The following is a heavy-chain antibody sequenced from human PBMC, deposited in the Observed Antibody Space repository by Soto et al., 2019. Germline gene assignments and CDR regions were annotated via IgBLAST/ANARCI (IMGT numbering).Heavy chain of an antibody. CDR3: ARAGAATLSDY. D-gene: IGHD2-15*01. J-gene: IGHJ4*02. CDR2: MYYSGST. Sequence: SETLSLTCTVSGGSISSYYCSWIRQPPGKGLEWIGYMYYSGSTNYNPSLKGRVTISLDTSKNQFSLKLSSVTAADTAVYYCARAGAATLSDYWGQGTLVTVSS. CDR1: GGSISSYY. V-gene: IGHV4-59*01.